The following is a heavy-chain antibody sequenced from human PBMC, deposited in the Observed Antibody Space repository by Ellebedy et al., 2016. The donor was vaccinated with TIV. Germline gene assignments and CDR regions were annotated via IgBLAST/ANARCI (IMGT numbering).Heavy chain of an antibody. V-gene: IGHV1-2*02. CDR3: AREIAAVGRDY. J-gene: IGHJ4*02. Sequence: AASVKVSCKASGYTFTGYYMHWVRQAPGQGLEWMGWINPNSGGTNYAQKFQGRVTMTRDTSITTAYMELSRLRSDDTALYFCAREIAAVGRDYWGQGALITVSS. CDR1: GYTFTGYY. CDR2: INPNSGGT. D-gene: IGHD6-25*01.